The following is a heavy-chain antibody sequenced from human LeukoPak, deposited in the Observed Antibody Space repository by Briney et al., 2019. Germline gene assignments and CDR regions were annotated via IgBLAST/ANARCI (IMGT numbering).Heavy chain of an antibody. CDR1: GFIFSSYG. V-gene: IGHV3-30*02. J-gene: IGHJ4*02. CDR2: IRYDGSKK. CDR3: AKEKGSSGWYGFDY. D-gene: IGHD6-19*01. Sequence: GGSLRLSCAASGFIFSSYGMHWVRQAPGKGLEWVAFIRYDGSKKYYADSVKGRFTISRDNSKNTLYLQMNSLRAEDTAVYYCAKEKGSSGWYGFDYWGQGTLVTVSS.